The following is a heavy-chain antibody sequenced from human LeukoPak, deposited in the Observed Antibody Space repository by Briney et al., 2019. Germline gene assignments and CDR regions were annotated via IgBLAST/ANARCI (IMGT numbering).Heavy chain of an antibody. CDR2: INSGNGNT. J-gene: IGHJ4*02. D-gene: IGHD2-15*01. CDR1: GYTFTNYA. Sequence: ASVKVSCKASGYTFTNYAIHWVRQAPGQRLGWIGWINSGNGNTRYSQDLQGRVAITRDTSASTAFMDLSSLRSDDTAVYYCAREWLSSGDSHYSHWGQGTLVTVSS. CDR3: AREWLSSGDSHYSH. V-gene: IGHV1-3*01.